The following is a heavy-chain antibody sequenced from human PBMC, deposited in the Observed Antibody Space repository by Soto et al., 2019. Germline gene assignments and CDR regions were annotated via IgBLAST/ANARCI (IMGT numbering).Heavy chain of an antibody. V-gene: IGHV6-1*01. CDR1: GDSVSSNSAA. CDR3: ARSYCTSDNCHLGYWFDP. CDR2: TYYRSKWYN. D-gene: IGHD2-8*02. J-gene: IGHJ5*02. Sequence: SQTLSLTCAISGDSVSSNSAAWNLIRQSPSRGLEWLGRTYYRSKWYNDYAVSVKSRITINPDTSKNQFSLQLNSVTPEDTGTYYCARSYCTSDNCHLGYWFDPWGQGTLVTVSS.